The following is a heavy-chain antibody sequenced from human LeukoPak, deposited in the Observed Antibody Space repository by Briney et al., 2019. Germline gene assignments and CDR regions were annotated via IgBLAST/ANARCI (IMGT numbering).Heavy chain of an antibody. V-gene: IGHV3-7*02. D-gene: IGHD1-26*01. CDR2: IKEDGSEK. CDR1: GFTFSNYW. J-gene: IGHJ4*02. CDR3: ARRLEYSGSKGVFDY. Sequence: PGGSLRLSCEASGFTFSNYWMSWVRQAPGKGLEWLASIKEDGSEKYYADSVKGRFTISRDNSKNTLYLQMNSLRAEDTAVYYCARRLEYSGSKGVFDYWGQGTLVTVSS.